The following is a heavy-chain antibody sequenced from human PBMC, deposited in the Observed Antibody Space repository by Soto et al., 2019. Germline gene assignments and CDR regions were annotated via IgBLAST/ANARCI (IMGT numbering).Heavy chain of an antibody. CDR3: ARHAYDFWSGHPNPRYYYVMDV. V-gene: IGHV5-51*01. D-gene: IGHD3-3*01. CDR2: IYPGDSNT. J-gene: IGHJ6*01. CDR1: GYSSTSYW. Sequence: PLKISCRGSGYSSTSYWIGRVRQMPGKGLEWMGIIYPGDSNTRYSPSLQGQVTISVDKSISTAYLQWSSLKATDTAMYYCARHAYDFWSGHPNPRYYYVMDVWGQGTTVPVSS.